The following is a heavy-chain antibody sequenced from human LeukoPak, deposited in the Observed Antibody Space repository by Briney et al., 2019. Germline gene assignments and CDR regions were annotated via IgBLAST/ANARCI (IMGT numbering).Heavy chain of an antibody. D-gene: IGHD3-22*01. CDR1: GYTFIDYG. Sequence: GASVKVSCKASGYTFIDYGISWVRQAPGQGLEWMGWISIYNGNTNYAQKLQGRVAMTTEPSTSTAYMEPRSLRSDDTAVYYCARDCDRSGYYCYWGQGTLVTVSS. CDR2: ISIYNGNT. CDR3: ARDCDRSGYYCY. V-gene: IGHV1-18*01. J-gene: IGHJ4*02.